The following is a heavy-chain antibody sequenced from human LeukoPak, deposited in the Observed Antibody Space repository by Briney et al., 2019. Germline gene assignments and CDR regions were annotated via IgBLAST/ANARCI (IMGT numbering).Heavy chain of an antibody. J-gene: IGHJ3*02. CDR3: ARGRSLYDSSGYIVALLAFDI. Sequence: SETLSLTCTVSGGSISSSSYYWGWIRQPPGKGLEWIGSIYYSGSTYYNPSLKSRVTISVDTSKNQFSLKLSSVTAADTAVYYCARGRSLYDSSGYIVALLAFDIWGQGTMVTVSS. D-gene: IGHD3-22*01. CDR1: GGSISSSSYY. CDR2: IYYSGST. V-gene: IGHV4-39*07.